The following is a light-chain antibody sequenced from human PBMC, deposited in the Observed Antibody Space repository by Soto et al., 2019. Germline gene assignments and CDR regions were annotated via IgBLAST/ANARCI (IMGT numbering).Light chain of an antibody. CDR2: DSS. Sequence: ETVMTQSPVTLSLSPGESATLSCRASQSLENDYLAWYQQKPGQAPRLLIYDSSTRATGIPDRFSGSGSGTDFTLTISRVDPEDFAVYYCHQYGSSPPFTFGQGTRLDIK. V-gene: IGKV3-20*01. CDR3: HQYGSSPPFT. CDR1: QSLENDY. J-gene: IGKJ5*01.